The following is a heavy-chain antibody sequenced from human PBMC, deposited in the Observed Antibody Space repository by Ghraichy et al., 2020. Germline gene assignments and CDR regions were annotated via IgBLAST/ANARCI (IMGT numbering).Heavy chain of an antibody. Sequence: SVKVSCKASGYTFTYRDLHWVLQARRQALEWKVLITPFNGNTNYAQKFQDRVTITRDRSMSSAYMELSSLTSEDTAMYYCAIMGSSERPDVVDIWGQGTMVTVFS. J-gene: IGHJ3*02. CDR3: AIMGSSERPDVVDI. V-gene: IGHV1-45*02. CDR1: GYTFTYRD. CDR2: ITPFNGNT. D-gene: IGHD6-19*01.